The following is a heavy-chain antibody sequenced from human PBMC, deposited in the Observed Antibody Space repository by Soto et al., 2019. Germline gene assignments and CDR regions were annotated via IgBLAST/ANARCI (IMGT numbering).Heavy chain of an antibody. CDR3: ARVGSKSFYYATDV. J-gene: IGHJ6*02. Sequence: SETLSLTCTFSGGSISSFCWSWIRQPPGQGLEWIGYICTGGTTKYNPSLKSRVTMSVDTSKTQFSLKLTSVTAADTAVYYCARVGSKSFYYATDVWGQGTTVTVSS. CDR1: GGSISSFC. D-gene: IGHD4-4*01. V-gene: IGHV4-4*09. CDR2: ICTGGTT.